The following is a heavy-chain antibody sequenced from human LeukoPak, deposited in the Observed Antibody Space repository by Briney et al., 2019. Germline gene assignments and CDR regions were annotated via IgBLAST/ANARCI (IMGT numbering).Heavy chain of an antibody. V-gene: IGHV3-30-3*01. D-gene: IGHD3-10*01. J-gene: IGHJ3*02. CDR2: ISYDGSNK. Sequence: GGSLRLSCAASGFTFSSYAMHWVRQAPGKGLEWVAVISYDGSNKYYADSVKGRFTISRDNSKNTLYLQMNSLRAEDTAVYYCARDPRRVYYGSGSYSHDAFDIWGQGTMVTVSS. CDR3: ARDPRRVYYGSGSYSHDAFDI. CDR1: GFTFSSYA.